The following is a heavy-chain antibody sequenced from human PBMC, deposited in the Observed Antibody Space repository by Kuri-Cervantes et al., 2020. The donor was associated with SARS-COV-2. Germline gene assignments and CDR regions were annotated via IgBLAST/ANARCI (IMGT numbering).Heavy chain of an antibody. J-gene: IGHJ4*02. V-gene: IGHV3-23*01. Sequence: GESLKISCAASGFTFSNYAMSWVRQAPGKGLEWVSGISPSGANTYYADSVKGRFTISRDNSKNTLYLQMNSLRAEDTAVYYCAKDGFLSSGIVGATAIYWGQGTLVTVSS. D-gene: IGHD1-26*01. CDR1: GFTFSNYA. CDR2: ISPSGANT. CDR3: AKDGFLSSGIVGATAIY.